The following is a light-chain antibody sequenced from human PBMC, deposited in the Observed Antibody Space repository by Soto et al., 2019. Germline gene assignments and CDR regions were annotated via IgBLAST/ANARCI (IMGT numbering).Light chain of an antibody. J-gene: IGKJ2*01. CDR2: GAS. V-gene: IGKV3-20*01. CDR3: QQYGNSPPNT. CDR1: QSVSCSY. Sequence: EIVLTQSPGTLSLSPGERATLSCRASQSVSCSYLAWYRQKPGQALRLLIYGASSRATGIPDRFSGSGSGTDFTLTTSRLEPEDFAVYFCQQYGNSPPNTFGQGTKVEIK.